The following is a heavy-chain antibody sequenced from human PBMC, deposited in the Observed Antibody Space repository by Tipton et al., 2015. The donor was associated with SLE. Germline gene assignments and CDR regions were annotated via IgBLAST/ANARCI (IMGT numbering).Heavy chain of an antibody. J-gene: IGHJ2*01. CDR1: GGSISSGGYS. D-gene: IGHD5/OR15-5a*01. CDR3: ARGPLLDL. V-gene: IGHV4-30-2*01. Sequence: TLSFTCAVSGGSISSGGYSWSWIRQPPGKGLEWIGYIYHSGSTYYNPSLKSRVTISVDTSKNQFSLKLSSVTAADTAVYYCARGPLLDLWGRGTLVTVSS. CDR2: IYHSGST.